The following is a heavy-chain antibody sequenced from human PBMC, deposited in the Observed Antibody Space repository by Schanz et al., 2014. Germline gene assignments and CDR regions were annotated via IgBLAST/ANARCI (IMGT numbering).Heavy chain of an antibody. V-gene: IGHV3-23*04. D-gene: IGHD4-17*01. CDR3: VRDTDYHFDY. Sequence: EVQLVESGGGLVQPGGSLTLSCAASGFTFSSYLMSWVRQAPGKGLEWVSGIGGSGGSTDYADSVKGRFTISRDNSKNTVHLQMNSLRAEDTAVYYCVRDTDYHFDYWGQGTLVTVSS. CDR2: IGGSGGST. CDR1: GFTFSSYL. J-gene: IGHJ4*02.